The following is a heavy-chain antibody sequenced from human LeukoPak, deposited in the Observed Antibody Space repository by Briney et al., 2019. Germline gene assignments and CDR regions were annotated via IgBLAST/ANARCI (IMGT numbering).Heavy chain of an antibody. CDR1: GGSISDYY. D-gene: IGHD3-10*01. V-gene: IGHV4-59*01. J-gene: IGHJ4*02. Sequence: SETLSLTCTVSGGSISDYYWSWIRQPPGKGLEWIGYIHYSGSTNYNPSLKSRVTISVDTSKNHFSLKLSSVTAADTAVYNCVRAAYASGGYLFDYWGQGALVTVSS. CDR2: IHYSGST. CDR3: VRAAYASGGYLFDY.